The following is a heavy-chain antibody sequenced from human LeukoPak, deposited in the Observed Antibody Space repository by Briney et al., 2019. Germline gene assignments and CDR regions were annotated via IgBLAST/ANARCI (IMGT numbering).Heavy chain of an antibody. CDR1: GFTFSGSA. D-gene: IGHD2-2*01. CDR2: IRSKANSYAT. Sequence: GGSLRLSCAASGFTFSGSAMHWVRQASGKGLEWVGRIRSKANSYATAYAASGKGRFTISRDDSKNTAYLQMNSLKTEDTAVYYCRGVPAAGGVDYWGQGTLVTVSS. J-gene: IGHJ4*02. V-gene: IGHV3-73*01. CDR3: RGVPAAGGVDY.